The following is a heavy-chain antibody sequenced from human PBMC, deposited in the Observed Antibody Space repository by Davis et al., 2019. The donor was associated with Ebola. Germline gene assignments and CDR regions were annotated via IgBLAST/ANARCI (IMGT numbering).Heavy chain of an antibody. Sequence: GGSLRLSCAASGFTFSSYGMSWVRQAPAKGLEYVSSISSSGDSAHYGDSVKGRFTISRDNSKNTLYLQMNGLRVEDTAVYYCARAKQPARYSGYAGYYYGMDVWGQGTTVTVSS. V-gene: IGHV3-23*01. J-gene: IGHJ6*02. CDR3: ARAKQPARYSGYAGYYYGMDV. CDR1: GFTFSSYG. D-gene: IGHD5-12*01. CDR2: ISSSGDSA.